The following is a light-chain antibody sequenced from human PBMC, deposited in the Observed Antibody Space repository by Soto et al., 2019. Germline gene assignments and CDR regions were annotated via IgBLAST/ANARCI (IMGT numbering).Light chain of an antibody. CDR1: QSISSW. V-gene: IGKV1-5*01. Sequence: DIQMTQSPSTLSASVGDRVTLTCRASQSISSWLAWYQQKPGKAPKLLIYHAYSLESGVPSRLSGSGSGTQFTLTISSLQPDDFATYYCQQYKSYWTFGQGTKVDI. CDR3: QQYKSYWT. J-gene: IGKJ1*01. CDR2: HAY.